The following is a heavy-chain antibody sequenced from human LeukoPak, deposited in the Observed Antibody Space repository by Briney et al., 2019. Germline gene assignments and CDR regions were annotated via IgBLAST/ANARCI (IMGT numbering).Heavy chain of an antibody. CDR3: AKDVTNYYDRLDY. V-gene: IGHV3-23*01. CDR2: ISGSGGST. Sequence: HPGGSLRLSCAASGFTFSSYAMSWVRRAPGKGLEWVSAISGSGGSTYYADSVKGRFTISRDNSKNTQSLQMNSLRAEDTAVYYCAKDVTNYYDRLDYWGQGTLVTVSS. D-gene: IGHD3-22*01. CDR1: GFTFSSYA. J-gene: IGHJ4*02.